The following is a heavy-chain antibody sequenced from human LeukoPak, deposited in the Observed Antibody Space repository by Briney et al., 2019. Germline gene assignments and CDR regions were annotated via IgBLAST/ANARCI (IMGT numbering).Heavy chain of an antibody. CDR2: MYTSGNT. CDR1: GGSISSGGYY. J-gene: IGHJ4*02. V-gene: IGHV4-61*02. D-gene: IGHD1-26*01. CDR3: ARDVGATPGYFDY. Sequence: PSEALSLTCTVSGGSISSGGYYWSWIRQPAGKGLEWIGRMYTSGNTNYNPSLKSRATISVDTSKNQFSLELSSVTAADTAVYYCARDVGATPGYFDYWGQGTLVTVSS.